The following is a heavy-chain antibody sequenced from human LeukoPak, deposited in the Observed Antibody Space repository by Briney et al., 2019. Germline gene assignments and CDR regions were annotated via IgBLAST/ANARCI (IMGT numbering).Heavy chain of an antibody. D-gene: IGHD5-18*01. V-gene: IGHV3-11*06. Sequence: GGSLRLSCAASGFTFSDYYITWIRRAPGKGLERVSHISATGTHTHYADSVKGRFTISRDNAKNSLYLQMTSLRAGDTAVYYCARVKGSYATDYWGQGTLVTVSS. CDR3: ARVKGSYATDY. CDR1: GFTFSDYY. J-gene: IGHJ4*02. CDR2: ISATGTHT.